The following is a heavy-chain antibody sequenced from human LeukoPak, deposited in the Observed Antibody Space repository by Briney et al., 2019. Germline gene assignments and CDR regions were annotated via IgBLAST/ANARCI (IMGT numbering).Heavy chain of an antibody. J-gene: IGHJ4*02. CDR2: ISSSSSYI. V-gene: IGHV3-21*01. Sequence: GGSLRLSCAASGFTFSSYSMNWVRQAPGKGLEWVSSISSSSSYIYYADSVKGRFTISRDNAKNSLYLQVNSLRAEDTAVYYCARVDQRDAYNLNYFDYWGQGTLVTVSS. CDR1: GFTFSSYS. CDR3: ARVDQRDAYNLNYFDY. D-gene: IGHD5-24*01.